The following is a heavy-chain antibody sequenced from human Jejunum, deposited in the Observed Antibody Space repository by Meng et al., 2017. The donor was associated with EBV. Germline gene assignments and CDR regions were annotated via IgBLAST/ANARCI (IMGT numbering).Heavy chain of an antibody. Sequence: GRLPDPGQGLLKSSAPLSPTCTVSGCSIGSYYWNWIRQPPGKGLESIGYIYYNGNTNYNPSLKSRVTISVDTSKNQFSLKLTSVTAADTAVYYCARDRGWVVAAHYFHDWGQGILVTVSS. CDR1: GCSIGSYY. CDR3: ARDRGWVVAAHYFHD. CDR2: IYYNGNT. D-gene: IGHD2-15*01. J-gene: IGHJ4*02. V-gene: IGHV4-59*01.